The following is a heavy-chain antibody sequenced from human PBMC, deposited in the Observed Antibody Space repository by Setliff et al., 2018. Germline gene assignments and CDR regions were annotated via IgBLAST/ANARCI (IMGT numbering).Heavy chain of an antibody. CDR3: ARGDYYDSSAYSPDTFDI. J-gene: IGHJ3*02. CDR2: INHSGSA. D-gene: IGHD3-22*01. CDR1: GGSFSGHH. V-gene: IGHV4-34*01. Sequence: SETLSLTCAVYGGSFSGHHWCWIRPPPWKGLEWIGEINHSGSANYKPSLKSRVTISLDTSKNQFSLKLSSVTAADTAVYYCARGDYYDSSAYSPDTFDIWGQGTMVTVSS.